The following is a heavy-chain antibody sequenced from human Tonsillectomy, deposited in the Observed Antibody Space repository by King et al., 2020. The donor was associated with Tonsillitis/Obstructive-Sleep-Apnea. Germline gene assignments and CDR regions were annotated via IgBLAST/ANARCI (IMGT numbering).Heavy chain of an antibody. Sequence: VQLVESGAEVKKPGESLKISCKGSGYSFTSYWIGWVRQMPGKGLEWMGIIYPGDSDTRYSPSFQGQVTISADKSISTAYLQWSSLKASDTAMYYCARQATPILELPRDAFDIWGQGTMVTVSS. CDR3: ARQATPILELPRDAFDI. J-gene: IGHJ3*02. D-gene: IGHD1-7*01. CDR1: GYSFTSYW. CDR2: IYPGDSDT. V-gene: IGHV5-51*01.